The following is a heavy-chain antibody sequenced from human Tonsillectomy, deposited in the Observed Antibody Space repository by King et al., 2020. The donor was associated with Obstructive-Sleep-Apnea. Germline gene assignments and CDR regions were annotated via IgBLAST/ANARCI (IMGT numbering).Heavy chain of an antibody. CDR2: INPSDGST. V-gene: IGHV1-46*01. CDR1: GYMFTNNY. Sequence: QLVQSGAEVKKPGASVKVSCEANGYMFTNNYIHWVRQAPGQGLEWMGMINPSDGSTTYAQKFQGRVTMTRDTSTSTVSMELSSLRSEDTDIYYCARDRGRGWLQLDYWGQGTLVTVSS. J-gene: IGHJ4*02. D-gene: IGHD5-24*01. CDR3: ARDRGRGWLQLDY.